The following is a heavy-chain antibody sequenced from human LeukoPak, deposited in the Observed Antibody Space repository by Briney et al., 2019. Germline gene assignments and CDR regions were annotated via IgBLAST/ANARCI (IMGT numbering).Heavy chain of an antibody. Sequence: GGSLRLSCAASGFTFSSYWMNWVRQAPGKGLVWVSRIASDGSSTTYADSVKGRFSISRDNAKNTLYLQTNSLRVEDTAVYYCARGRPHGNDYWGQGTLVTVSS. CDR3: ARGRPHGNDY. CDR1: GFTFSSYW. V-gene: IGHV3-74*01. CDR2: IASDGSST. J-gene: IGHJ4*02. D-gene: IGHD4-23*01.